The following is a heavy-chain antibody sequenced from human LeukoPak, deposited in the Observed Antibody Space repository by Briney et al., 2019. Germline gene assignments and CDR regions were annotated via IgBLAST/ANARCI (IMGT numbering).Heavy chain of an antibody. CDR3: ARGDTMDY. Sequence: SETLSLTCAVYGGSFSGYYWSWIRQPPGKGLEWIGEINHSGSTNYNPSLKSRVTISVDTSKNQFSLKLSSVTAADTAVYYCARGDTMDYWGQGTLVTVSS. CDR2: INHSGST. V-gene: IGHV4-34*01. D-gene: IGHD3-10*01. J-gene: IGHJ4*02. CDR1: GGSFSGYY.